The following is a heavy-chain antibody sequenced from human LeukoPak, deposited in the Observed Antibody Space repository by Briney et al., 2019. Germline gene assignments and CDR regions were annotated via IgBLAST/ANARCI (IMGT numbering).Heavy chain of an antibody. D-gene: IGHD2-2*02. CDR2: INPNSGGT. V-gene: IGHV1-2*02. Sequence: ASVKVSCKASGYTSTGYYMHWVRQAPGQGLEWMGWINPNSGGTNYAQKFQGRVTMTRDTSISTAYMELSRLRSDDTAVYYCARGSTSCYKPPCFDYWGQGTLVTVSS. CDR1: GYTSTGYY. CDR3: ARGSTSCYKPPCFDY. J-gene: IGHJ4*02.